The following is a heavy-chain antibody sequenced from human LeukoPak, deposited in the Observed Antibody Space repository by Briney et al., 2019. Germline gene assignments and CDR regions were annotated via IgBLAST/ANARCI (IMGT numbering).Heavy chain of an antibody. Sequence: PSETLSLTCAVYGGSFSGYYWSWIRQPPGKGLEWIGEINHSGSTNYNPSLKRRVTISVDTSKNQFSLKLSSVTAADTAVYYCASYGDYCSWGQGTLVTVSS. D-gene: IGHD4-17*01. CDR2: INHSGST. V-gene: IGHV4-34*01. CDR1: GGSFSGYY. J-gene: IGHJ4*02. CDR3: ASYGDYCS.